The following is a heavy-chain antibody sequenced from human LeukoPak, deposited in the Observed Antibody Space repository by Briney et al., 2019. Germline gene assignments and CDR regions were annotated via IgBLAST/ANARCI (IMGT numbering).Heavy chain of an antibody. D-gene: IGHD3-16*02. CDR1: GFTFSSYW. Sequence: GGSLRLSCAASGFTFSSYWMSWVRLAPGKGLEWVANIKQDGSEKYYVDSVKGRFTISRDNAKNSLYLQMNSLRAEDTAVYYCARSPNLLYDYVWGSYRYRAGALDYWGQGTLVTVSS. V-gene: IGHV3-7*01. CDR2: IKQDGSEK. CDR3: ARSPNLLYDYVWGSYRYRAGALDY. J-gene: IGHJ4*02.